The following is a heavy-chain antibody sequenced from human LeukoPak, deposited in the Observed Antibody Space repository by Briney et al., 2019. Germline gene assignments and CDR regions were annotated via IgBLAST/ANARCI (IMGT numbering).Heavy chain of an antibody. J-gene: IGHJ4*02. CDR1: GLTSSSSY. CDR3: ARGGGAYCGGDCYRNFDY. V-gene: IGHV3-66*02. Sequence: GGSLRLSRAAPGLTSSSSYMSWVGKAPGKGLGWAPVIYSGGNTYYADSVKGRFTISRDNSKNTLSLQMNSLRAEDTAVYFCARGGGAYCGGDCYRNFDYWGQGTLVTVSS. CDR2: IYSGGNT. D-gene: IGHD2-21*02.